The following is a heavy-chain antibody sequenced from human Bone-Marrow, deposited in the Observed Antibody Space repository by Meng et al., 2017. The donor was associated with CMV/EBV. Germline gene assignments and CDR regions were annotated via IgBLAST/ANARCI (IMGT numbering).Heavy chain of an antibody. V-gene: IGHV1-69*10. CDR1: GGTFSSYA. D-gene: IGHD3-3*01. CDR3: AIRPYFGVVTTDY. Sequence: SVKVSCKASGGTFSSYAISWVRQAPGQGLEWMGGIIPILGIANYAQKFQGRVTITADKSTSTAYMELSSLRSEDTAVYYCAIRPYFGVVTTDYWGQGTRVTVSS. J-gene: IGHJ4*02. CDR2: IIPILGIA.